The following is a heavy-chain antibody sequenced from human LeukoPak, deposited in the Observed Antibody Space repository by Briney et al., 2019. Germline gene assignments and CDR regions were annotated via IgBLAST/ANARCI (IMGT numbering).Heavy chain of an antibody. CDR2: INPSGGST. V-gene: IGHV1-46*01. J-gene: IGHJ4*02. CDR3: AREGNAPRYFDY. Sequence: GASVKVSCKASGYIFTSYYMHWVRQAPGQGLEWMGVINPSGGSTSYAQKFQGRVTMTRDTSTSTVYMELSSLRSEDTAVYYCAREGNAPRYFDYWGQGTLVTVSS. CDR1: GYIFTSYY. D-gene: IGHD3-16*02.